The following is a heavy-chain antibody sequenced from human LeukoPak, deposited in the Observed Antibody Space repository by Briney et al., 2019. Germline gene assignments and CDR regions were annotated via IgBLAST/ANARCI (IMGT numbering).Heavy chain of an antibody. Sequence: AGGSLRLSCVASGFTVRSNYMSWVRQAPGRGLEWVSVVYSGGTTYYADSVKGRFTISRDNSKNTLYLQMNSLRAEDTAVYYCASVKVAVAGIGWFDPWGQGSLVTVSS. V-gene: IGHV3-53*01. D-gene: IGHD6-13*01. CDR1: GFTVRSNY. CDR3: ASVKVAVAGIGWFDP. J-gene: IGHJ5*02. CDR2: VYSGGTT.